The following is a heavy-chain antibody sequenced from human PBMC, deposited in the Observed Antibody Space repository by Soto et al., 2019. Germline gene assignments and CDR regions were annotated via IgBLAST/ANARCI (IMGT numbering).Heavy chain of an antibody. CDR2: IWYDGSNK. Sequence: GGSLRLSCAASGFTFSSYGMHWVRQAPGKGLEWVAVIWYDGSNKYYADSVKGRFTISRDNSKNTLYLQMNSLRAEDTAVYYCARDSIEMATISAFDIWGQGTMVT. J-gene: IGHJ3*02. CDR1: GFTFSSYG. CDR3: ARDSIEMATISAFDI. V-gene: IGHV3-33*01. D-gene: IGHD5-12*01.